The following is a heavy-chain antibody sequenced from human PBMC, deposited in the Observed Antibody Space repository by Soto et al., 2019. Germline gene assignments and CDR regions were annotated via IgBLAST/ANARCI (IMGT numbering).Heavy chain of an antibody. J-gene: IGHJ6*02. D-gene: IGHD2-2*01. V-gene: IGHV4-39*02. Sequence: SVTLPLTWTVSGGSISNSSYYWSWIRQPPGKGLEWIGSIYYSGSTYYNPSLKSRVTISVDTSKNQFSLKLSSVTAADTAVYYCARERGGIVVVPAAAWSWGASYYGMDAWGQGTTVTVSS. CDR1: GGSISNSSYY. CDR2: IYYSGST. CDR3: ARERGGIVVVPAAAWSWGASYYGMDA.